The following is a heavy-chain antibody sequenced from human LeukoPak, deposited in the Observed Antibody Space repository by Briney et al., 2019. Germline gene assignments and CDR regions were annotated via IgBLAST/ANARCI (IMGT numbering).Heavy chain of an antibody. J-gene: IGHJ4*02. Sequence: SVKVSCKASGGTLSSYAISWVRQAPGQGLEWMGGIIPIFGTANYAQKFQGRVTITADESTSTAYMELSSLRSEDTAVYYCARSPGGGSYHSNWGQGTLVTVSS. V-gene: IGHV1-69*13. CDR2: IIPIFGTA. CDR1: GGTLSSYA. CDR3: ARSPGGGSYHSN. D-gene: IGHD1-26*01.